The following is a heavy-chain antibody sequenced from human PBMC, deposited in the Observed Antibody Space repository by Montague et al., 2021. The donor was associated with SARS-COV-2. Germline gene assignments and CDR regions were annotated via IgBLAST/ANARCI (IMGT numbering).Heavy chain of an antibody. J-gene: IGHJ6*02. D-gene: IGHD2-2*01. Sequence: SLRLSCAASGFTFSSYAMHWVRQAPGKGLEWVAVISYDGSNKYYADSAKGRFTISRDNSKNTLYLQMNSLRAEDTAVYYCVGQLLFHYYGMDVWGQGTTVTVSS. CDR2: ISYDGSNK. CDR3: VGQLLFHYYGMDV. CDR1: GFTFSSYA. V-gene: IGHV3-30*04.